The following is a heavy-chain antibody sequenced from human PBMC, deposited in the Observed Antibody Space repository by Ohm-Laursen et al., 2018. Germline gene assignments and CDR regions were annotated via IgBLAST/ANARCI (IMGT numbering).Heavy chain of an antibody. CDR1: GFTFRSYA. V-gene: IGHV3-23*01. CDR2: ISGSGGRT. D-gene: IGHD2-2*01. Sequence: SLRLSCAASGFTFRSYAMTWVRQAPGKGLEWVSAISGSGGRTYHADSVKGRFTISRDNSKNTLFLQMNSLRAEDTAVYYCANFIPQLLNYWGQGTPVTVSS. J-gene: IGHJ4*01. CDR3: ANFIPQLLNY.